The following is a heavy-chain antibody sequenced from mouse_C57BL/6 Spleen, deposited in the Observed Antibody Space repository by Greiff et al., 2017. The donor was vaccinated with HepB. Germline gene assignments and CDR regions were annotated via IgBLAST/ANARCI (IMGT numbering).Heavy chain of an antibody. Sequence: QVQLQQPGAELVKPGASVKLSCKASGYTFTSYWMQWVKQRPGQGLEWIGEIDPSDSYTNYNQKFKGKATLTVDTSSSTAYMQLSSLTSEDSAVYYCARSPSTMVTTPYYFDYWGQGTTLTVSS. CDR1: GYTFTSYW. CDR3: ARSPSTMVTTPYYFDY. V-gene: IGHV1-50*01. D-gene: IGHD2-2*01. CDR2: IDPSDSYT. J-gene: IGHJ2*01.